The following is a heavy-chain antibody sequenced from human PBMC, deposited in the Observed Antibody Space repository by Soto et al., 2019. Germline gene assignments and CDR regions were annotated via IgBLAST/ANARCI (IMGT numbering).Heavy chain of an antibody. J-gene: IGHJ6*02. V-gene: IGHV4-59*01. CDR2: IYYSGST. D-gene: IGHD3-22*01. CDR1: GGSISSYY. Sequence: ETLSLTCTVSGGSISSYYWSWIRQPPGKGLEWIGYIYYSGSTNYNPSLKSRVTISVDTSKNQFSLKLSSVTAAGTAVYYCARERGYYDSSGYLMGYYYGMDVWGQGTTVTVSS. CDR3: ARERGYYDSSGYLMGYYYGMDV.